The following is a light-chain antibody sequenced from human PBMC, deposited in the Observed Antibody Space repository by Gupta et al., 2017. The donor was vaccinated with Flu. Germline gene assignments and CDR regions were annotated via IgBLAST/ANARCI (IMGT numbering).Light chain of an antibody. J-gene: IGLJ2*01. CDR3: NYPDSSGNHWV. CDR1: SLRSYY. V-gene: IGLV3-19*01. Sequence: SSELTQDPAVSVALGQTVRITCQGDSLRSYYASWYQQKPGQDPVLVIDCKNNRPSGIPDRFSCSSSGNNASSPTTGAQAEDEADDYCNYPDSSGNHWVFGGGTKLTVL. CDR2: CKN.